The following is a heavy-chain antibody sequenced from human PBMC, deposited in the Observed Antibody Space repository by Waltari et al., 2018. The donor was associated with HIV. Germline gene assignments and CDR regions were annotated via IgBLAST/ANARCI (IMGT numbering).Heavy chain of an antibody. Sequence: EVQLVESGGGLVQPGGSLRLSCAASGFTFSSYWIHWVRQAPGTGLVGVERIKTAGSSKRYADSVKGRFTMSRSNPTHTLYRQMVSMRGKDTAVYYCARGAHCIGMSCETGDYSSGLDVWGQGTTVTGSS. CDR3: ARGAHCIGMSCETGDYSSGLDV. CDR2: IKTAGSSK. V-gene: IGHV3-74*01. J-gene: IGHJ6*02. CDR1: GFTFSSYW. D-gene: IGHD2-15*01.